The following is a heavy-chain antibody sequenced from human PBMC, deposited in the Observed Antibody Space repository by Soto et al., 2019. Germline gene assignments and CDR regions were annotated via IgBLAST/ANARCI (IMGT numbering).Heavy chain of an antibody. Sequence: SETLSLTCTVSGGSISSYYWSWIRQPPGKGLEWIGYIYYSGSTFYNPSLKGRVSVSIDTSKKQFSLKMISVTATDKAVYYCARGIYEGGSGYYLDVWGQGNLVTVSS. CDR3: ARGIYEGGSGYYLDV. V-gene: IGHV4-59*04. J-gene: IGHJ4*02. CDR1: GGSISSYY. D-gene: IGHD3-22*01. CDR2: IYYSGST.